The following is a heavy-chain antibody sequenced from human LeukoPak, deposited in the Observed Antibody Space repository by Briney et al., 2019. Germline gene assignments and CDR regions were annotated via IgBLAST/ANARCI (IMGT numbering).Heavy chain of an antibody. Sequence: PGGSLRLSCAASGFTVSSNYMSWDRQAPGKGLEWVSVIHSGGSTYYADSVKGRFTISRDNSKNTLYLQMNSLRAEDTAVYYCAREREGYYFDYWGQGTLVTVSS. CDR2: IHSGGST. V-gene: IGHV3-53*01. J-gene: IGHJ4*02. CDR1: GFTVSSNY. D-gene: IGHD1-26*01. CDR3: AREREGYYFDY.